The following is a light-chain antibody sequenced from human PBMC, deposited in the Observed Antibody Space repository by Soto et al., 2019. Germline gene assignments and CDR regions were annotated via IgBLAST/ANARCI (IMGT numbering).Light chain of an antibody. CDR1: QRVDGNY. J-gene: IGKJ1*01. V-gene: IGKV3-20*01. Sequence: PGERATLSCGASQRVDGNYLAWYLQIPGQAPRLLIHGASNRATGIPDRFSGSGSGTDFTLTITRLEPEDSAMYYCQQYDTLPRTFGQGTKVDIK. CDR3: QQYDTLPRT. CDR2: GAS.